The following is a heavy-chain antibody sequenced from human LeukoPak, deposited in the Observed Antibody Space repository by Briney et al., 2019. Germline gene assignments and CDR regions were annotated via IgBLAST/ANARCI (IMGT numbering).Heavy chain of an antibody. Sequence: SETLSLTCTVSGGSISSHYWSWIRQPPGRGLEWIGYIYYSGTTNYNPSLKSRVTISVDTSKNQFSLKLSSVTAADTAVYYCGRGITYFGILTAYYTFPYFDYWGQGTLVTVSS. CDR3: GRGITYFGILTAYYTFPYFDY. J-gene: IGHJ4*02. V-gene: IGHV4-59*11. CDR2: IYYSGTT. CDR1: GGSISSHY. D-gene: IGHD3-9*01.